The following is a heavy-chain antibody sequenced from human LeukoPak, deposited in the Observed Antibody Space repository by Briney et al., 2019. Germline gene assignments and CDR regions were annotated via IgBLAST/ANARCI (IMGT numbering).Heavy chain of an antibody. CDR1: GFTFSSYW. CDR2: IKSKTDGWTT. Sequence: GGSLRLSCAASGFTFSSYWMSWVRQAPGKGLEWVGRIKSKTDGWTTDYAAPVKGRFTISRDDSKNTLYLQMNSLKTEDTAVYYCTTHDYWGQGTLVTVSS. V-gene: IGHV3-15*01. J-gene: IGHJ4*02. CDR3: TTHDY.